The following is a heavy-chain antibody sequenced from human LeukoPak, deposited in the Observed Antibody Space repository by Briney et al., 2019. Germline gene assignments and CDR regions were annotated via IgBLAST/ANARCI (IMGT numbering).Heavy chain of an antibody. CDR1: GYTFTGYY. CDR2: INPNSGGT. J-gene: IGHJ4*02. D-gene: IGHD5-18*01. Sequence: ASVKVSCKASGYTFTGYYMHWVRQAPGQVLEWMGWINPNSGGTNYAQKFQGRVTMTRDTSISTAYMELSRLRSDDTAVYYCARDGVVDTAMVTYDYWGQGTLVTVSS. V-gene: IGHV1-2*02. CDR3: ARDGVVDTAMVTYDY.